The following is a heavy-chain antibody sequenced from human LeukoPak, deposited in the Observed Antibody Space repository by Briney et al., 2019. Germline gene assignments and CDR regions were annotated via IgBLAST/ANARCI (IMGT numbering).Heavy chain of an antibody. CDR2: INHSGST. J-gene: IGHJ4*02. CDR1: GGSFSGYY. D-gene: IGHD1-26*01. V-gene: IGHV4-34*01. CDR3: ARGRWALIVGATHFDY. Sequence: GSLRLSCAVYGGSFSGYYWSWIRQPPGKGLEWIGEINHSGSTNYNPSLKSRVTISVDTSKNQFSLKLSSVTAADTAVYYCARGRWALIVGATHFDYWGQGTLVTVSS.